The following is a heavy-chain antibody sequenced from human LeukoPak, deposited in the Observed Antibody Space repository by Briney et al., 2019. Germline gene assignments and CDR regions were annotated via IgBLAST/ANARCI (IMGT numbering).Heavy chain of an antibody. V-gene: IGHV3-15*01. Sequence: PGGSLRLSCAASGFTFSNAWVSWVRKAPGKGLEWVGRIKSKTDGGTTDYAAPVKGRFTISRDDSKNTLYLQMNSLKTEDTAVYYCTTGSAAAGKTFDYWGQGTLVTVSS. CDR1: GFTFSNAW. D-gene: IGHD6-13*01. CDR2: IKSKTDGGTT. CDR3: TTGSAAAGKTFDY. J-gene: IGHJ4*02.